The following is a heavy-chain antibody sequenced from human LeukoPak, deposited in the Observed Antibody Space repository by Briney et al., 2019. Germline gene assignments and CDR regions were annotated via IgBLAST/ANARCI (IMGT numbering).Heavy chain of an antibody. V-gene: IGHV7-4-1*02. Sequence: ASVKVSCKASGYTFTSYAMNWVRQAPGQGLEWMGWINTNTGNPTYAQGFTGRFVFSLDTSVSTAYLQISSLKAEDTAVYYCARDRSAVYYYDSSGYDYWGQGTLVTVSS. CDR3: ARDRSAVYYYDSSGYDY. CDR1: GYTFTSYA. J-gene: IGHJ4*02. D-gene: IGHD3-22*01. CDR2: INTNTGNP.